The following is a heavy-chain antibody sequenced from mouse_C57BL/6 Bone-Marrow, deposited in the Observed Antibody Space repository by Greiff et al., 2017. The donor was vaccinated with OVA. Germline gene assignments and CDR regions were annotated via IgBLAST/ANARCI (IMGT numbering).Heavy chain of an antibody. J-gene: IGHJ2*01. V-gene: IGHV1-54*01. D-gene: IGHD1-1*01. CDR3: ARRGFITTVVAHYFDY. CDR2: INPGSGGT. CDR1: GYAFTNYL. Sequence: VQLQQSGAELVRPGTSVKVSCKASGYAFTNYLIEWVKQRPGQGLEWIGVINPGSGGTNYNEKFKGKATLTADKSSSTAYMQLSSLTSEDSAVYFCARRGFITTVVAHYFDYWGQGTTLTVSS.